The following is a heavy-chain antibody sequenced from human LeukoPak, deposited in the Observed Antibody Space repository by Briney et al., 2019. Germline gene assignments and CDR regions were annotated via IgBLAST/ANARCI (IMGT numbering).Heavy chain of an antibody. V-gene: IGHV3-9*01. Sequence: GGSLRLSCAASGFTFDDYAMHWVRQAPGNGLEWVSGISWNSGIIGYADSVKGRFTISRDNAKNSLYLQMNSLRAEDTALYYCAKDSSSWFGGWFDPWGQGTLVTVSS. D-gene: IGHD6-13*01. CDR1: GFTFDDYA. CDR2: ISWNSGII. CDR3: AKDSSSWFGGWFDP. J-gene: IGHJ5*02.